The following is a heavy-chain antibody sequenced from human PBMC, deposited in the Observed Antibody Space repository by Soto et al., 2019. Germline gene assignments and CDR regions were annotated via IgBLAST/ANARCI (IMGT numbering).Heavy chain of an antibody. Sequence: TLSLTCTVSGGSISSGGYYWSWIRQHPGKGLEWIGYIYYSGSTYYNPSLKSRVTISVDTSKNQFSLKLSSVTAADTAVHYCARGIVVVENWFDPWGQGTLVTVSS. CDR1: GGSISSGGYY. CDR3: ARGIVVVENWFDP. D-gene: IGHD3-22*01. CDR2: IYYSGST. J-gene: IGHJ5*02. V-gene: IGHV4-31*03.